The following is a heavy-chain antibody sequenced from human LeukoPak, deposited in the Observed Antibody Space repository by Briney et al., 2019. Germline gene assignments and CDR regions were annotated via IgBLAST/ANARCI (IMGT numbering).Heavy chain of an antibody. CDR3: ARDKIVGATHFDY. V-gene: IGHV3-7*01. D-gene: IGHD1-26*01. J-gene: IGHJ4*02. Sequence: GGALRLSCAASGFTFSTYWMSWVRQAPGKGLEWVANIQQDGSEKYYVDSVKGRFTISRDNAKNSLYLQMNSLRAEDTAVYYCARDKIVGATHFDYWGQGTLVTVSS. CDR2: IQQDGSEK. CDR1: GFTFSTYW.